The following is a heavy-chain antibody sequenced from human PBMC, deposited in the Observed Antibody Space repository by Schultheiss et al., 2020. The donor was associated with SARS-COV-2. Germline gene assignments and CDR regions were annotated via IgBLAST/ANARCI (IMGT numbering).Heavy chain of an antibody. Sequence: GGSLRLSCAASGFTFSSYGMHWDRQAPGKGLEWVAVISYDGSNKYYADSVKGRFTISRDDAKSSLYLQMSSLRAEDTAVYYCARQFRYYYYYVMDVWGQGTTVTVSS. V-gene: IGHV3-30*03. CDR3: ARQFRYYYYYVMDV. CDR1: GFTFSSYG. CDR2: ISYDGSNK. J-gene: IGHJ6*02.